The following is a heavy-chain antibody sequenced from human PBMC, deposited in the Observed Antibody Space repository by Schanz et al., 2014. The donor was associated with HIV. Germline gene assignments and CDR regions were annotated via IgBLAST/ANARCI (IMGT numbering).Heavy chain of an antibody. J-gene: IGHJ4*02. D-gene: IGHD1-20*01. CDR1: GFTFGSYG. Sequence: HLVESGGGVVQPGRSLRLSCEGSGFTFGSYGMHWVRQAPGRGLEWVAVISYDGSNKYYADSVKGRFTISRDNSKNTLYLQINSLRAEDTAVYYCAKDQGDVSGTPFDYWGQGTLVTVSS. V-gene: IGHV3-30*18. CDR2: ISYDGSNK. CDR3: AKDQGDVSGTPFDY.